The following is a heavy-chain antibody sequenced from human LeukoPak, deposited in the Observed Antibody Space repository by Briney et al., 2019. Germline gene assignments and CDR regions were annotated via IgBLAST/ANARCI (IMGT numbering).Heavy chain of an antibody. CDR3: ARVVVPAANVYYYYMDV. D-gene: IGHD2-2*01. V-gene: IGHV4-34*01. CDR1: GGSFSGYY. Sequence: SETLSLTCAVYGGSFSGYYWNWIRQPPGKGLEWIGEINHSGSTNYNPSLKSRVTISVDTSKNQFSLKLSSVTAADTAVYYCARVVVPAANVYYYYMDVWGKGTAVTVSS. CDR2: INHSGST. J-gene: IGHJ6*03.